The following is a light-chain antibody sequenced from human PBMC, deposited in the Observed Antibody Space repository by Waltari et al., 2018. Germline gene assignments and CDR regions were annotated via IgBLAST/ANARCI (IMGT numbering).Light chain of an antibody. J-gene: IGLJ1*01. CDR1: MLPKKY. CDR3: YSTTDNNLGV. V-gene: IGLV3-27*01. CDR2: HDS. Sequence: SSELTQPSSVSVSPGQTARITCSGDMLPKKYTRWFQQNPGQAPVLVLYHDSARPSGIPVRFAGSTSGNTVTLTISGAQVEDEADYYCYSTTDNNLGVFGPGTRVTVL.